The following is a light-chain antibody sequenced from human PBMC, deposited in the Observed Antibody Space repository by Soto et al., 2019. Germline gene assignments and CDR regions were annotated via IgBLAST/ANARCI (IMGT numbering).Light chain of an antibody. CDR3: QQYNDWKT. Sequence: EIVMTQAPATLSVSPGERATLSCRASQSVSSDLAWYQQKPGQPPRLLLHHASTRASGIPVRSSGSGSGTEFTLTSRSLQSEAFAVYYCQQYNDWKTFGQGTKVDIK. CDR2: HAS. V-gene: IGKV3-15*01. CDR1: QSVSSD. J-gene: IGKJ1*01.